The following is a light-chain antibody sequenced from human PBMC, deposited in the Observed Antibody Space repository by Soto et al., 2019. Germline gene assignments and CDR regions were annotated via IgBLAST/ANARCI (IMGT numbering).Light chain of an antibody. J-gene: IGKJ1*01. CDR1: QSVSSY. CDR3: QQRSNWPRT. CDR2: DAS. V-gene: IGKV3-11*01. Sequence: EIALELSASPLSWSQRERATLSCRSSQSVSSYLAWYQQKPGLAPRLLIYDASNRATGIPARFSGSGSGTDFTLAISIRGPEDFAVYSSQQRSNWPRTFGQGTKVDIK.